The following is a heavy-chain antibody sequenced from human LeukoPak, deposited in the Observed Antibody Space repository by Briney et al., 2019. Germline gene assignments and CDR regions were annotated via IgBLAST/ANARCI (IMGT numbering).Heavy chain of an antibody. CDR3: ARHNRYSSRVDY. CDR2: IYYSGST. D-gene: IGHD6-13*01. Sequence: PSETLSLTCTVSGGSISNYYWSWIRQSPGKGLEWIGHIYYSGSTNYNPSLKSRVTISVDTSKNQFSLKLTSVTAADTAVYYCARHNRYSSRVDYWGQGTLVTVSS. J-gene: IGHJ4*02. CDR1: GGSISNYY. V-gene: IGHV4-59*08.